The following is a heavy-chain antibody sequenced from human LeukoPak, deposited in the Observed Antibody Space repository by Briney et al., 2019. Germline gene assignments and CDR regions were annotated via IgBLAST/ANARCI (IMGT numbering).Heavy chain of an antibody. CDR3: ARLHPVQGYRESGYYYYYGMDV. J-gene: IGHJ6*04. V-gene: IGHV1-69*13. D-gene: IGHD5-18*01. CDR2: IIPIFGTA. CDR1: GGTFSSYA. Sequence: SVKVSCKASGGTFSSYAISWVRQAPGQGLEWMGGIIPIFGTANYAQKLQGRVTITAGESTSTAYMELSSLRSEDTAVYYCARLHPVQGYRESGYYYYYGMDVWGKGTTVTVSS.